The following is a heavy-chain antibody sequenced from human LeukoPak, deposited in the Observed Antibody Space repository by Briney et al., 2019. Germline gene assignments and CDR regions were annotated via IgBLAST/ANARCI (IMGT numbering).Heavy chain of an antibody. J-gene: IGHJ4*02. CDR1: GGSISSYY. V-gene: IGHV4-59*01. CDR3: ASMATPSRAFDY. CDR2: IYYSGST. Sequence: SETLSLTCTVSGGSISSYYWSWIRQPPGKGLEWIGYIYYSGSTNYNPSLKSRVTISVDTSKNQFSLKLSSVTAADTAVYYCASMATPSRAFDYWGQETLVTVSS. D-gene: IGHD5-12*01.